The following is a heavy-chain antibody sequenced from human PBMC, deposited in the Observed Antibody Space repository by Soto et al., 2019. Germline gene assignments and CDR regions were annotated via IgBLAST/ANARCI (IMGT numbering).Heavy chain of an antibody. CDR2: IYTSGNT. Sequence: QVQLQESGPGLVKPSETLSLTCTVSGDSMTKYYWSWIRQPAGKGLEWIGRIYTSGNTNYNPSLKSRVTMSIDTSNNHFSLKLKSVTAADTAVYYCARTVGAAYYFDFWGQGALVTVSS. J-gene: IGHJ4*02. CDR1: GDSMTKYY. V-gene: IGHV4-4*07. D-gene: IGHD1-26*01. CDR3: ARTVGAAYYFDF.